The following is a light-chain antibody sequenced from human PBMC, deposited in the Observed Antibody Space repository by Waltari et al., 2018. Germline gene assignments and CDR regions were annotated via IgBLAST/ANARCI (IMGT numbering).Light chain of an antibody. Sequence: QSVLTQAPSASGTPGQTVTISCSGSSSNIGKNYVCWYQQLPGSAPKVLINRNDQRPSGVPDRFSASKSGTSASLAISSLQSEDEADYYCQTWGTGIVVFGGGTKLTVL. CDR2: RND. J-gene: IGLJ2*01. CDR3: QTWGTGIVV. V-gene: IGLV1-47*01. CDR1: SSNIGKNY.